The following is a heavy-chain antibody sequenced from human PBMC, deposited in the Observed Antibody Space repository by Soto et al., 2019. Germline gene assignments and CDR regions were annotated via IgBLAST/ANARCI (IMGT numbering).Heavy chain of an antibody. Sequence: GGSLRLSCAASGFTFSSYWMHWVRQAPGKGLVWVSRINSDGSSTSYADSVKGRFTISRDNAKNTLYLQMNSLRAEDTAVYYCAREVGFWSGYLARVMDVWGQGTTVTVSS. CDR2: INSDGSST. CDR3: AREVGFWSGYLARVMDV. D-gene: IGHD3-3*01. V-gene: IGHV3-74*01. J-gene: IGHJ6*02. CDR1: GFTFSSYW.